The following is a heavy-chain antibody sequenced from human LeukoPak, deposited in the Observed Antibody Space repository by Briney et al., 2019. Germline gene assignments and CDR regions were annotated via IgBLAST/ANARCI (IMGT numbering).Heavy chain of an antibody. J-gene: IGHJ4*02. CDR1: GFTFSDYY. Sequence: PGGSLRLSCAASGFTFSDYYMSWVRQAPGKGLEWVSYISSSGSTMYYPDSVKGRFTISRDNAKKSLYLQMNNLRAEDTAVYYCAREVSSSWYYFDYWGQGTLVTVSS. CDR2: ISSSGSTM. V-gene: IGHV3-11*04. D-gene: IGHD6-13*01. CDR3: AREVSSSWYYFDY.